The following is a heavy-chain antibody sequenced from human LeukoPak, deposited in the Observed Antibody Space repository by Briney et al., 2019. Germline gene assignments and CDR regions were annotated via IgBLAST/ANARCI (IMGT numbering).Heavy chain of an antibody. V-gene: IGHV3-48*04. CDR3: ARDLSLYCSGGSCYSLNY. Sequence: GGSPGLSSTPSGFTSTSYSMTTGPQAPGTGLGWGSYISNSGSTMYHAGSLEGQFTISRDNAKNSLYLQMNSLRAEDTAVYYCARDLSLYCSGGSCYSLNYWGQGTLVTVSS. CDR2: ISNSGSTM. D-gene: IGHD2-15*01. CDR1: GFTSTSYS. J-gene: IGHJ4*02.